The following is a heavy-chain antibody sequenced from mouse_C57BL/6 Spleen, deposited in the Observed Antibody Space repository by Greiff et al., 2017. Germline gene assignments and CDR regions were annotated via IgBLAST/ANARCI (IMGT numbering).Heavy chain of an antibody. J-gene: IGHJ3*01. CDR3: TRGDYYGSPFAY. V-gene: IGHV1-15*01. CDR1: GYTFTDYE. D-gene: IGHD1-1*01. CDR2: IDPETGGT. Sequence: LVESGAELVRPGASVTLSCKASGYTFTDYEMHWVKQTPVHGLEWIGAIDPETGGTAYNQKFKGKAILTADKSSSTAYMELRSLTSEDSAVYYCTRGDYYGSPFAYWGQGTLVTVSA.